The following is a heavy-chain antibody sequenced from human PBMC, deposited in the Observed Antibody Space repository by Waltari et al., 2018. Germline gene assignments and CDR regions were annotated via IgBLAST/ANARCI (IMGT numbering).Heavy chain of an antibody. CDR1: GFTFDDYG. CDR3: ARGGDSSWPR. CDR2: INWKGDKV. D-gene: IGHD3-22*01. V-gene: IGHV3-20*04. Sequence: VESGGGVIRPGGSLRLSCEASGFTFDDYGMSWVRQGPGKGLEWIAGINWKGDKVAYGDAVRVRFIISRDNAKNLLYLQMNTVGLDDTALYYCARGGDSSWPRWGQGTLVTV. J-gene: IGHJ4*02.